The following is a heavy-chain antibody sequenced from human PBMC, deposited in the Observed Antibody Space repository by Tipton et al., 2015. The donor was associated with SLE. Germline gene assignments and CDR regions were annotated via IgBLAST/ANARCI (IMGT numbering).Heavy chain of an antibody. CDR1: GGSISSYY. D-gene: IGHD5-12*01. V-gene: IGHV4-39*07. CDR2: IFYTGST. CDR3: ARRHYSGPFDS. J-gene: IGHJ4*02. Sequence: TLSLTCTVSGGSISSYYWGWIRQPPGKGLEWIGSIFYTGSTYYNPSLKSRVSFSIDTSKHQFSLKLNSVTAADTAMYYCARRHYSGPFDSWGQGTLVTVSS.